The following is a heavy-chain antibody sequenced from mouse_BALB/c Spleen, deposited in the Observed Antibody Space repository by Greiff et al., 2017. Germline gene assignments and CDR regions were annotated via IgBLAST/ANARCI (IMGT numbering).Heavy chain of an antibody. J-gene: IGHJ2*01. V-gene: IGHV5-4*02. CDR2: ISDGGSYT. CDR1: GFTFSDYY. CDR3: ARDDGYYLDY. D-gene: IGHD2-3*01. Sequence: DVKLVESGGGLVKPGGSLKLSCAASGFTFSDYYMYWVRQTPEKRLEWVATISDGGSYTYYPDSVKGRFTISRDNAKNNLYLQMSSLKSEDTAMYYCARDDGYYLDYWGQGTTLTVSS.